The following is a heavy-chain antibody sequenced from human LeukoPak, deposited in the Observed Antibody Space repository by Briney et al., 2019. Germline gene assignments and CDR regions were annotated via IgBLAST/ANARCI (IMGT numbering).Heavy chain of an antibody. V-gene: IGHV4-38-2*01. CDR2: IYYSGST. Sequence: PSETLSLTCAVSGYSISSGYYWGWIRQPPGKGLKWIRSIYYSGSTYYNPSLKSRVTISVDTSKNQFSLKLSSVTAADTAVYYCARVATTTNPPQRPFDYWGQGTLVTVSS. CDR3: ARVATTTNPPQRPFDY. J-gene: IGHJ4*02. CDR1: GYSISSGYY. D-gene: IGHD5-12*01.